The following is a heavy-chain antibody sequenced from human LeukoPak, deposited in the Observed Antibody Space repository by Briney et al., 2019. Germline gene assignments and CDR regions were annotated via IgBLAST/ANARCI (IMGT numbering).Heavy chain of an antibody. CDR2: INPNSGGT. V-gene: IGHV1-2*02. D-gene: IGHD5-18*01. CDR1: GYTFTGYY. CDR3: AREIGVDTAMAKSQEIDY. Sequence: ASVKVSCKASGYTFTGYYMHWVRQAPGQGLEWMGWINPNSGGTNYAQKFQGRVTMTRNTSISTAYMELSSLRSEDTAVYYCAREIGVDTAMAKSQEIDYWGQGTLVTVSS. J-gene: IGHJ4*02.